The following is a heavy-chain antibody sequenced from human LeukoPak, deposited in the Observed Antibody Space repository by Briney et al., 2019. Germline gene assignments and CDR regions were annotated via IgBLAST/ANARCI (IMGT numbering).Heavy chain of an antibody. CDR1: GGSISSYH. CDR2: IYYSGST. D-gene: IGHD3-10*01. CDR3: ARRPMVRSPFDY. V-gene: IGHV4-59*08. J-gene: IGHJ4*02. Sequence: SETLSLTCTVSGGSISSYHWSWIRQPPGKGLEWIGYIYYSGSTNYNPSLKSRVTISVDTSKNQFSLKLSSVTAADTAVYYCARRPMVRSPFDYWGQGTLVTVSS.